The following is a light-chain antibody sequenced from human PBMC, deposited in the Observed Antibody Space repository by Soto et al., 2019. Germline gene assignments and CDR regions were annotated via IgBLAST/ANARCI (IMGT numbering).Light chain of an antibody. CDR1: QSVTSNY. Sequence: EIVLTQCPGTLSLSPGERATLSGRASQSVTSNYLAWYQQKPGQAPRLLIFGASIRDTGIPDRFSGSGSGTDFTLTISRLESEDFAVYYCQQYGSSPGTFGQGTNVDI. V-gene: IGKV3-20*01. CDR2: GAS. J-gene: IGKJ1*01. CDR3: QQYGSSPGT.